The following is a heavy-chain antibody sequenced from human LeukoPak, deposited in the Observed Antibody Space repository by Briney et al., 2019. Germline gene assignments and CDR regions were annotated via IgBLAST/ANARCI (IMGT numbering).Heavy chain of an antibody. J-gene: IGHJ5*02. Sequence: PSETLSLTCTVSGGSISSSSYYWGWIRQPPGKGLEWIGSIYYSGSTYYNPSLKSRVTISVDTSKNQFSLKLSSVTAADTAVYYCARLRPALNWFDPWGQGTLVTVSS. CDR1: GGSISSSSYY. V-gene: IGHV4-39*01. CDR2: IYYSGST. D-gene: IGHD2-2*01. CDR3: ARLRPALNWFDP.